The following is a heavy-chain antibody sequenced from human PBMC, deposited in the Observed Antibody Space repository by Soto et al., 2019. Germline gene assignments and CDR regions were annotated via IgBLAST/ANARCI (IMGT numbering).Heavy chain of an antibody. D-gene: IGHD7-27*01. CDR3: TTVQLGITDY. CDR1: GSTVSGSA. V-gene: IGHV3-73*01. Sequence: EVQLVESGGGLVQPGGSLKLSCAASGSTVSGSAMHWVRQASGKGLEWVGRIRSKANSYATEFAASVKGRFTITRDDSKNTAYLQLNSLKTEDTAVYYCTTVQLGITDYWGQGTLVTVSS. CDR2: IRSKANSYAT. J-gene: IGHJ4*02.